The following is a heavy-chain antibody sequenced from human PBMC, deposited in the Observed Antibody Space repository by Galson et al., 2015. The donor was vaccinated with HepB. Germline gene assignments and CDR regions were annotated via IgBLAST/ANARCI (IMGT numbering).Heavy chain of an antibody. V-gene: IGHV3-23*01. CDR3: AKDASPLHWFGS. Sequence: SLRLSCAASGFTFSTCAMTWVRQAPGKGLEWVSTMNSGGNTYYADSVKGRFTISRDNSKNTLYVQMNSLKAEDTAVYYCAKDASPLHWFGSWGQGALVTVSS. CDR2: MNSGGNT. CDR1: GFTFSTCA. J-gene: IGHJ5*01.